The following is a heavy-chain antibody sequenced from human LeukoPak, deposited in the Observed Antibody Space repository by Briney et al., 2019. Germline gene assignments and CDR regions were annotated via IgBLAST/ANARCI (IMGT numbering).Heavy chain of an antibody. CDR1: GFTFTSYA. CDR2: ISGSGGST. D-gene: IGHD5-24*01. Sequence: GGSLRLSCVASGFTFTSYAMSWVRQAPGKGLEWVSAISGSGGSTYYADSVKGRFTISRDNSKNTLYLQMNSLRAEDTAVYYCAKLRDGYNLPTDDYWGQGTLVTVSS. J-gene: IGHJ4*02. V-gene: IGHV3-23*01. CDR3: AKLRDGYNLPTDDY.